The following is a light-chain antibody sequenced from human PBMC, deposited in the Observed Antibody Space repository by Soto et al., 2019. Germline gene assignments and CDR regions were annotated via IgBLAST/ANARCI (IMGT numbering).Light chain of an antibody. J-gene: IGKJ4*01. CDR3: QQYDNLPLT. CDR2: DAS. V-gene: IGKV1-33*01. Sequence: DIQMTQSPSSLSASVGDRVTLTCQASQSISRWLAWHQQKPGKAPKLLIYDASNLETGVPSRFSGSGSGTDFTFTISSLQPEDIATYYCQQYDNLPLTFGGGTKVDI. CDR1: QSISRW.